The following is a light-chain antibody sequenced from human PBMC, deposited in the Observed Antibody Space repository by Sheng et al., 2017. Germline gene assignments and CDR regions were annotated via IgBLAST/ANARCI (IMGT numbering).Light chain of an antibody. CDR2: KAS. V-gene: IGKV1-5*03. CDR1: QSISSW. CDR3: QQSYGSTWT. Sequence: DIQMTQSPSTLSASVGDRVTITCRASQSISSWLAWYQQKPGKAPKLLIYKASSLESGVPSRFSGSGSGTDFTLTISSLQPEDFATYYCQQSYGSTWTFGQGTKVDLK. J-gene: IGKJ1*01.